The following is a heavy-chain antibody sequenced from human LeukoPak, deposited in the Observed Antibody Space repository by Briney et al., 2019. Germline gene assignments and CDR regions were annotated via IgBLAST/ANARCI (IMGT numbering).Heavy chain of an antibody. D-gene: IGHD5-12*01. CDR1: GGSFSGYY. Sequence: ASETLSLTCAVYGGSFSGYYWSWIRQPPGKGLEWIGEINHSGSTNYNPSLASRVTISVDTSKNHFSLNLRFVTAADTAVYYCARDRNSGYEFDYWGLGTLVTVSS. CDR2: INHSGST. CDR3: ARDRNSGYEFDY. V-gene: IGHV4-34*01. J-gene: IGHJ4*02.